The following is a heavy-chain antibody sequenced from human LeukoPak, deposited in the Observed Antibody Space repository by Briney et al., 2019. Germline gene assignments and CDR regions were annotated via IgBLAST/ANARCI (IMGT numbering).Heavy chain of an antibody. Sequence: ASVKVSCKASGYTFTSYGISWVRQAPGQGLEWMGWISAYNGNTNYAQKLQGRVTMTTDTSTSTAYMELRSLRSDDTAVYYCARVEVNSYGTPRGRIHDYWGQGTLVTVSS. CDR2: ISAYNGNT. V-gene: IGHV1-18*01. CDR1: GYTFTSYG. D-gene: IGHD5-18*01. J-gene: IGHJ4*02. CDR3: ARVEVNSYGTPRGRIHDY.